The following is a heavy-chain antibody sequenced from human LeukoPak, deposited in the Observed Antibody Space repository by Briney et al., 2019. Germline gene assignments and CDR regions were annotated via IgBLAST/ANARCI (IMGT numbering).Heavy chain of an antibody. Sequence: PSETLSLTCAVYGGSFSGYYWSWIRQPPGKGLEWIGSIYYSGSTYYNPSLKSRVTISVDTSKNQFSLKLSSVTAADTAVYYCARHSSSWPLLDYWGQGTLVTVSS. CDR3: ARHSSSWPLLDY. J-gene: IGHJ4*02. CDR1: GGSFSGYY. D-gene: IGHD6-13*01. CDR2: IYYSGST. V-gene: IGHV4-34*01.